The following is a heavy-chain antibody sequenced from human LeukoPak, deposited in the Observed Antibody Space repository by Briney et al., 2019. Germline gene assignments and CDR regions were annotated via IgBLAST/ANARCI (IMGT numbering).Heavy chain of an antibody. D-gene: IGHD2-21*01. CDR1: GFTFSSYW. J-gene: IGHJ4*02. CDR2: IKQDGSEK. V-gene: IGHV3-7*04. CDR3: ARDSETAGEFFDY. Sequence: PGGSLRLSCEVSGFTFSSYWMNWVRQAPGKGLEWVAKIKQDGSEKYYVESVKGRFTISRDNAKNSLYLQMNSLKAEDTAVYYCARDSETAGEFFDYWGQGTLVTVSS.